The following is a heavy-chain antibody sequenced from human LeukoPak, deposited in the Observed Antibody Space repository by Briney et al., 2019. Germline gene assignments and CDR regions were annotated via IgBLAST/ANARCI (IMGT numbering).Heavy chain of an antibody. J-gene: IGHJ6*02. D-gene: IGHD6-19*01. CDR2: IYYSGST. CDR3: ARLQIGYSSGWYGGNYYYYGMDV. V-gene: IGHV4-59*08. CDR1: GGSISSYY. Sequence: NPSETLSLTCTVSGGSISSYYWSWIRQPPGKGLEWIGYIYYSGSTNYNPSLKSRVAISVDTSKNQFSLKLSSVTAADTAVYYCARLQIGYSSGWYGGNYYYYGMDVWGQGTTVTVSS.